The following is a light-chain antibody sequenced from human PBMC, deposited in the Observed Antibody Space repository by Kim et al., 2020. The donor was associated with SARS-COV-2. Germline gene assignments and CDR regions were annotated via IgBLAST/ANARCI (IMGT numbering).Light chain of an antibody. V-gene: IGKV3-20*01. CDR2: GAS. CDR1: QSVSSNY. J-gene: IGKJ1*01. Sequence: EIGLPQSPGTLSLSPGERATLSCRASQSVSSNYLAWYQQKPGQAPRLLIYGASSRATGIPDRFSGSGYGTDFTLTINRLEPEDFAVYYCQQYGSSRTFGQGTKVDIK. CDR3: QQYGSSRT.